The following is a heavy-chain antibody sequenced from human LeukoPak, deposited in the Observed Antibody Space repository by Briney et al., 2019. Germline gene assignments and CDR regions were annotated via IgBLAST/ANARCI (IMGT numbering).Heavy chain of an antibody. V-gene: IGHV4-59*01. CDR2: IYYSGST. Sequence: SETLSLTCTVSGGSISSYYWSWIRQPPGKGLEWIGYIYYSGSTNYNPSLKSRVTISVDTSKNQFSLKLSSVTAADTAVSYCARDFFSGSTALGYWGQGTLVTVSS. CDR3: ARDFFSGSTALGY. CDR1: GGSISSYY. J-gene: IGHJ4*02. D-gene: IGHD1-26*01.